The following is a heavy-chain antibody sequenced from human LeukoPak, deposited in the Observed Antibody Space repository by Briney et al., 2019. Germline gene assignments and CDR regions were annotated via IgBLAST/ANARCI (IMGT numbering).Heavy chain of an antibody. CDR1: GYTFTSYA. D-gene: IGHD2-2*01. V-gene: IGHV1-3*01. Sequence: GASVKVSCKASGYTFTSYAMHWVRQAPGQRLEWMGWINAGNGNTKYSQKFQGRVTITRDTSASTAYMELSSLRSEDTAVYYCARASLGYCSSTSCPSLWYFDLWGRGTLVTVSS. CDR2: INAGNGNT. J-gene: IGHJ2*01. CDR3: ARASLGYCSSTSCPSLWYFDL.